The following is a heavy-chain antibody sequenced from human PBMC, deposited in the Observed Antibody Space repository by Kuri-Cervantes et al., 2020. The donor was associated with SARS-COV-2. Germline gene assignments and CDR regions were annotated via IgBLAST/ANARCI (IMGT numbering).Heavy chain of an antibody. Sequence: ASVKVSCKASGYTFTSYAMHWVRQAPGQRLEWIGWINAGNGNTKYSQKFQGRVTITRDTSASTAYMELSRLRSDDTAVYYCARPGVDILTGYYEYYYYGMDVWGQGTTVTVSS. D-gene: IGHD3-9*01. CDR1: GYTFTSYA. CDR2: INAGNGNT. CDR3: ARPGVDILTGYYEYYYYGMDV. J-gene: IGHJ6*02. V-gene: IGHV1-3*01.